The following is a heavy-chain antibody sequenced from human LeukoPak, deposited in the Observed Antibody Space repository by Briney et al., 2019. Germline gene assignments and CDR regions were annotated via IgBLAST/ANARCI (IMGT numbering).Heavy chain of an antibody. V-gene: IGHV4-34*01. Sequence: SETLSLTCAVYGGSFSGYYWSWIRQPPGKGLEWIGEINHSGSTNYNPSLKSRVTISVDTSKNQFSLKPSSVTAADTAVYYCARGRYCSSSSCYKRVFDYWGQGTLVTVSS. CDR2: INHSGST. J-gene: IGHJ4*02. CDR1: GGSFSGYY. CDR3: ARGRYCSSSSCYKRVFDY. D-gene: IGHD2-2*01.